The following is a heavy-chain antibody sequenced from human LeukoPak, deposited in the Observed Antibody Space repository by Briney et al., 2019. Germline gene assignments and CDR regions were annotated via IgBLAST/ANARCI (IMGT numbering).Heavy chain of an antibody. CDR3: ARDTYYDFWSGYYFSGMDV. D-gene: IGHD3-3*01. CDR2: INPNSGGT. V-gene: IGHV1-2*02. J-gene: IGHJ6*02. CDR1: GYTFTGYY. Sequence: ASVKVPCKASGYTFTGYYMHWVRQAPGQGLEWMGWINPNSGGTNYAQKFQGRVTMTRDTSISTAYMELSRLRSDDTAVYYCARDTYYDFWSGYYFSGMDVWGQGTTVTVSS.